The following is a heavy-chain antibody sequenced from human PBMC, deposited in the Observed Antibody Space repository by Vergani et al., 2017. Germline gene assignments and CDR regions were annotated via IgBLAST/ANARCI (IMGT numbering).Heavy chain of an antibody. CDR2: ISSSSSTI. J-gene: IGHJ6*03. Sequence: EVQLVESGGGLVQPGGSLRLSCAASGFTFSSYSMNWVRQAPGKGLEWVSYISSSSSTIYYADSVKGRFTISRDNAKNALYLQMNSLRDEDTAVYYCAGAPPEGYYDFWSGYYDSRKNYYYYYYMDVWGKGTTVTVSS. D-gene: IGHD3-3*01. CDR3: AGAPPEGYYDFWSGYYDSRKNYYYYYYMDV. V-gene: IGHV3-48*02. CDR1: GFTFSSYS.